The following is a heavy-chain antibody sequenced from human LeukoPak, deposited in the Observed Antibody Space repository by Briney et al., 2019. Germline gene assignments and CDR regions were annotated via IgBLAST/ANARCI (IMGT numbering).Heavy chain of an antibody. CDR1: GYTFTSYD. V-gene: IGHV1-8*03. CDR3: ARAGAYYYYMDV. Sequence: ASVKVSCKASGYTFTSYDINWVRQATGQGLEWMGWMNPNSGNTGYAQKFQGRVTITRNTSISTAYMEPSSLRSEDTAVYYCARAGAYYYYMDVWGKGTTVTVSS. CDR2: MNPNSGNT. J-gene: IGHJ6*03.